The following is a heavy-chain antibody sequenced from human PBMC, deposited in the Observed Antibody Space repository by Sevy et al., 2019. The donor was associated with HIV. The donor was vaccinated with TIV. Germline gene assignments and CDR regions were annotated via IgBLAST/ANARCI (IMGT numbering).Heavy chain of an antibody. CDR3: ARAGRRPPVVDSNWYFDV. D-gene: IGHD3-22*01. CDR1: GASITSYY. V-gene: IGHV4-59*12. CDR2: VYHTGTT. Sequence: SETLSLTCAVSGASITSYYWNWIRQSPGKGLEWIAYVYHTGTTSYNPSLKSRVSTSLDTYRSQFSLTMYSVTAADTAIYYCARAGRRPPVVDSNWYFDVWGRGTLVTVSS. J-gene: IGHJ2*01.